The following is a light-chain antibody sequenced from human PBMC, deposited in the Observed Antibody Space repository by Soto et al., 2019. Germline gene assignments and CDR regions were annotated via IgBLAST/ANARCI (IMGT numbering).Light chain of an antibody. CDR2: DAS. CDR1: QNARSW. Sequence: DIQMTQSPSTLSASVGDRVTITCRASQNARSWLALYHQKPGKAPKLLISDASSLESGVPSRFSGSGSGTEFTLTISNLQPDDFGTYYCQQYSSFSTFGPGTKVDIK. V-gene: IGKV1-5*01. J-gene: IGKJ3*01. CDR3: QQYSSFST.